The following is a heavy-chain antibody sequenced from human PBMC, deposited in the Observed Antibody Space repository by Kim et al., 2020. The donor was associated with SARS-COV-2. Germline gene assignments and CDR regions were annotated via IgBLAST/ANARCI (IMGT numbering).Heavy chain of an antibody. J-gene: IGHJ5*02. V-gene: IGHV3-43*02. Sequence: GGSLRLSCAASGFTFDDYAMHWVRQAPGKGLEWVSLISGDGGSTYYADSVKGRFTISRDNSKNSLYLQMNSLRTEDTALYYCAKDSGAAGRGWFDPWGQGTLVTVSS. D-gene: IGHD6-13*01. CDR3: AKDSGAAGRGWFDP. CDR2: ISGDGGST. CDR1: GFTFDDYA.